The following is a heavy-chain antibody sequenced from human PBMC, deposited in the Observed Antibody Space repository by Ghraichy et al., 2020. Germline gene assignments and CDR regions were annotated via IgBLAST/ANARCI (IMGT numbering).Heavy chain of an antibody. J-gene: IGHJ4*02. V-gene: IGHV3-7*01. CDR3: ARDISWGYYDRIGDPGY. Sequence: GGSLRLSCAASGFSFRNYWMSWVRQAPGRGLEWVANIKEDGTEKYYVDSVKGRFTISRDNAKNSLYLQMNSLRAEDTAVYYCARDISWGYYDRIGDPGYWGQGTLVTVSS. CDR1: GFSFRNYW. CDR2: IKEDGTEK. D-gene: IGHD3-22*01.